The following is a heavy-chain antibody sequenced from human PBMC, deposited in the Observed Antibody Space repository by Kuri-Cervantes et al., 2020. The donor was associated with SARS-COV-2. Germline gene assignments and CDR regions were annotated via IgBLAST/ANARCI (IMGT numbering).Heavy chain of an antibody. CDR1: GFTFSSYS. CDR2: ISSSSSTI. CDR3: ARGSEAGYYYFDY. V-gene: IGHV3-48*01. D-gene: IGHD3-9*01. J-gene: IGHJ4*02. Sequence: GGSLRLSCAASGFTFSSYSMNWVRQAPGKGLEWVSYISSSSSTIYYADSVKGRFTISRDNAKNSLYLQMNSLRAEDTAVYYCARGSEAGYYYFDYWGQGTLVTVSS.